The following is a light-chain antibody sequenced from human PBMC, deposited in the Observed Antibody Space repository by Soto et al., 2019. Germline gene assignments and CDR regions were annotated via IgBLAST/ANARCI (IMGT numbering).Light chain of an antibody. CDR2: YDS. J-gene: IGLJ1*01. CDR3: LVWEGSSDHYV. V-gene: IGLV3-21*01. Sequence: SYELTQPPSVSVAPGKTARITCGGNNIGSKSVHWYQQKPGQAPVLVIYYDSDRTSGIPERFPGSSSGNTATPTISRVEAGDESDSYFLVWEGSSDHYVLGTGTQVTVL. CDR1: NIGSKS.